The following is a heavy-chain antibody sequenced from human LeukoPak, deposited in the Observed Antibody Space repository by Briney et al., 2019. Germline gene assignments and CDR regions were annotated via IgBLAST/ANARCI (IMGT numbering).Heavy chain of an antibody. D-gene: IGHD3-3*02. V-gene: IGHV4-59*08. Sequence: PSETLSLTCTVSSGSISRYSWSWIRQPPAKGLEWIGYIYYNGNTYYNPSLESRVTISLDTSKNQFSLKLNSVTAADTAVYYRARSIPSSYYGMDVWGQGTTVTVSS. CDR1: SGSISRYS. J-gene: IGHJ6*02. CDR2: IYYNGNT. CDR3: ARSIPSSYYGMDV.